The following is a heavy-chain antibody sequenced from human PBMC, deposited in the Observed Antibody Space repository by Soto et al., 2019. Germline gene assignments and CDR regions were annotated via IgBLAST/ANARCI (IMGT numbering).Heavy chain of an antibody. CDR3: TSADASPTLAYS. Sequence: PGGSRRLSWAASGFTFILFEFHWVRQAPGKGLEWISYISSSGSTAYYASSVEGRFTISRDNANNSVYLQMDSLRAEDTALYYLTSADASPTLAYSWGHRALVTVSS. V-gene: IGHV3-48*03. CDR1: GFTFILFE. J-gene: IGHJ5*01. CDR2: ISSSGSTA. D-gene: IGHD4-4*01.